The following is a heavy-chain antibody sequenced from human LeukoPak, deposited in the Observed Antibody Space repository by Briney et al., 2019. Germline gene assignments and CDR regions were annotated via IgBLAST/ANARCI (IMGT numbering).Heavy chain of an antibody. Sequence: PGGSLRLSCAASGFTLSSYGMHWVRQAPGKGLEWVAFIRFDASSKYYADSVRGRFTISRDNSKNTLYLQMNSLRAEDTAVYYCAKVPDSFSSGYGIDYWGQGTLVTVSS. J-gene: IGHJ4*02. CDR2: IRFDASSK. CDR1: GFTLSSYG. V-gene: IGHV3-30*02. D-gene: IGHD3-22*01. CDR3: AKVPDSFSSGYGIDY.